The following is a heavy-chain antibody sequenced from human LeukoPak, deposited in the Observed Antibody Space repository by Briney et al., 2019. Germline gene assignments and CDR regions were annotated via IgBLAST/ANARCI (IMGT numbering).Heavy chain of an antibody. J-gene: IGHJ4*02. V-gene: IGHV3-33*06. CDR1: GFTFSSYD. D-gene: IGHD6-19*01. CDR2: IWYDGSNK. CDR3: AKDRDILQYSSGWYNFDY. Sequence: GGSLRLSCAASGFTFSSYDMHWVRQAPGKGLEWVAVIWYDGSNKYYADSVKGRFTISRDNSKNTMYLQMKSLRADDTAVYYCAKDRDILQYSSGWYNFDYWGQGTLVTVSS.